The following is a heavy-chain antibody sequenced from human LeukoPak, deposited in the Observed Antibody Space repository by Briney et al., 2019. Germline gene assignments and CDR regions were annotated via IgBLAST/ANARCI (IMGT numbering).Heavy chain of an antibody. CDR2: IYYSGRT. Sequence: PSETLSLTCTVSGGSLNISSYYWGWIPQPPGKGLEWFGSIYYSGRTYYNPSLKIRVTIFVDTSKNQFSLKLNSVTAADTAVYYCARSQATAMVSDYWGQGTLVTVSS. V-gene: IGHV4-39*01. CDR3: ARSQATAMVSDY. CDR1: GGSLNISSYY. D-gene: IGHD2-2*01. J-gene: IGHJ4*02.